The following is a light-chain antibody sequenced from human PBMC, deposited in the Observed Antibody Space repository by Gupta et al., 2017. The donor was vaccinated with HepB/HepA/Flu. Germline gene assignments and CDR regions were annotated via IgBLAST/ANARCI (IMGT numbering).Light chain of an antibody. CDR3: TSYTSSGTYV. V-gene: IGLV2-14*01. Sequence: QSALTQPAPVSGAPGQSITISCTGTSSDVGGYNYVSWYQQHPGKAPKLMIYDVSNRPSGVSNRFSGSKSGNTASLTISGLQAEDEGDYYCTSYTSSGTYVFGTGTEVTVL. CDR2: DVS. CDR1: SSDVGGYNY. J-gene: IGLJ1*01.